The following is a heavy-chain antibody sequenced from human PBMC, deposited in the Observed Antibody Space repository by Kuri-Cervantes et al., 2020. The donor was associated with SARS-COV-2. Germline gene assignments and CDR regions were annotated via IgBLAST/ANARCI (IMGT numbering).Heavy chain of an antibody. CDR1: GFTFSSYS. CDR2: ISSSSSYI. CDR3: ARDPPTPYCSGGSCRTDV. D-gene: IGHD2-15*01. J-gene: IGHJ6*02. Sequence: GESLKISCAASGFTFSSYSMNWVRQAPGKGLEWVSSISSSSSYIYCADSVKGRFTISRDNAKNSLYLQMNSLRAEDTAVYYCARDPPTPYCSGGSCRTDVWGQGSTVTVSS. V-gene: IGHV3-21*01.